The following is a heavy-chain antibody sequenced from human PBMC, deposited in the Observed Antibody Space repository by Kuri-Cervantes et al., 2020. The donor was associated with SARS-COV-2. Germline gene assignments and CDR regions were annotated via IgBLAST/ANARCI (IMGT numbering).Heavy chain of an antibody. CDR3: ATAGPQYNWNDGPSYNWFDP. CDR2: FDPEDGET. D-gene: IGHD1-20*01. J-gene: IGHJ5*02. Sequence: ASVKVSCKVSGYTLTELSMHWVRQAPGKGLEWMGGFDPEDGETIYAQKFQGRVTMTEDTSTDTAYMELSSLRSEDTAVYYCATAGPQYNWNDGPSYNWFDPWGQGTLVTVSS. CDR1: GYTLTELS. V-gene: IGHV1-24*01.